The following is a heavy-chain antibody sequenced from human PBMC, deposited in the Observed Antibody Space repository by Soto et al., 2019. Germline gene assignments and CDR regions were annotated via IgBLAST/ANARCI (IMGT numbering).Heavy chain of an antibody. Sequence: QVQLVESGGGVVQPGRSLRLSCAASGFTFSSYGMHWVRQAPGKGLEWVAVISYDGSNKYYADSVKGRFTISRDNSKNTLYLQMNSLSAEDTAVYYCAKVFTEIVPAGQGWFDPWGQGTLVTVSS. CDR1: GFTFSSYG. D-gene: IGHD2-2*01. V-gene: IGHV3-30*18. CDR2: ISYDGSNK. CDR3: AKVFTEIVPAGQGWFDP. J-gene: IGHJ5*02.